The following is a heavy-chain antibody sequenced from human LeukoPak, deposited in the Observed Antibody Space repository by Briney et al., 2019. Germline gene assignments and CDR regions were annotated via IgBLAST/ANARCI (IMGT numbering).Heavy chain of an antibody. V-gene: IGHV4-59*08. CDR3: ARHCCSGPAKRVFDI. Sequence: PSETLSLTCTVSGGSISSYYWSWIRQPPGKGLEWIGYIYYSGGTNYNPSLKSRVTISVDTPKNQFSLRLGSVTAADTAVYHCARHCCSGPAKRVFDIWGQGTMVTVSS. J-gene: IGHJ3*02. CDR2: IYYSGGT. CDR1: GGSISSYY. D-gene: IGHD2-15*01.